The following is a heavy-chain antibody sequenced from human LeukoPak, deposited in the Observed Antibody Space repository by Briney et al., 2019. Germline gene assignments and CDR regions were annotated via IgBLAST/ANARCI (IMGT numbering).Heavy chain of an antibody. Sequence: GGSLRLSCAVSGFIFSNHGMHWVRQAPGKGLEWLSVISYDGGKNYYADSVKGRFTISRDNSKDTLYLQMNSLRAEDTALYYCAKENTNAMDYFDYWGQGTLVTVSS. V-gene: IGHV3-30*18. J-gene: IGHJ4*02. CDR1: GFIFSNHG. CDR2: ISYDGGKN. CDR3: AKENTNAMDYFDY.